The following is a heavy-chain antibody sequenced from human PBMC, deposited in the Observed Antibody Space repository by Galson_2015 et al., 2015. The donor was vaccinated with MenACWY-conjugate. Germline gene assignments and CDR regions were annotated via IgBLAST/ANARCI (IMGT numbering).Heavy chain of an antibody. CDR2: INAGNGNT. J-gene: IGHJ3*02. D-gene: IGHD1-26*01. CDR3: ARDIGNSVSGSYYGNAFDI. Sequence: SVKVSCKASGYTFTSYAMHWVRQAPGQRLEWMGWINAGNGNTKYSQKFQGRVTITRDTSTSTAYMELRSLRSDDTAVYYCARDIGNSVSGSYYGNAFDIWGQGTMVTVSS. CDR1: GYTFTSYA. V-gene: IGHV1-3*01.